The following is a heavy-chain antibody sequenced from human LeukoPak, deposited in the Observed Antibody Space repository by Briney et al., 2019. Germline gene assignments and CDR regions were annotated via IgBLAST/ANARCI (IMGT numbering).Heavy chain of an antibody. Sequence: SETLSLTCAVSGDSISSSNWWSWVRQPPGKGLEWIGEIYHSGNANYNPPLKSRVTISLDKSKNQFSLKLNSVTAADTAVYYCARVGALGGHDFWGQGSLVTVSS. CDR2: IYHSGNA. V-gene: IGHV4-4*02. CDR1: GDSISSSNW. J-gene: IGHJ4*02. CDR3: ARVGALGGHDF. D-gene: IGHD1-26*01.